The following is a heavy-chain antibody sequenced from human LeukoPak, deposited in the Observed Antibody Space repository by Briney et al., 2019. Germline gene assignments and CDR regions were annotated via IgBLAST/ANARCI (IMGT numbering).Heavy chain of an antibody. CDR1: GGSFSGYY. J-gene: IGHJ5*02. CDR2: IYHSGST. Sequence: SETLSLTCAVYGGSFSGYYWSWIRQPPGKGLEWIGYIYHSGSTYYNPSLKSRVTISVDRSKNQFSLKLSSVTAADTAVYYCARVLHSNWFDPWGQGTLVTVSS. V-gene: IGHV4-34*01. CDR3: ARVLHSNWFDP.